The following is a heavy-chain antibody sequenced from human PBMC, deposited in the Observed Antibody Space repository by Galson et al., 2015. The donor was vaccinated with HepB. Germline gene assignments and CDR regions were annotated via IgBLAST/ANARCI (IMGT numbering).Heavy chain of an antibody. V-gene: IGHV1-18*04. CDR1: GYTFTSYG. J-gene: IGHJ4*02. D-gene: IGHD6-13*01. CDR3: ASPGRSSSWTHTFDY. CDR2: ISAYNGNT. Sequence: SVKVSCKASGYTFTSYGISWVRQAPGQGLEWMGWISAYNGNTNYAQKLQGRVTMTTDTSTSTAYMELRSLRSDDTAVYYCASPGRSSSWTHTFDYWGQGTLVTASS.